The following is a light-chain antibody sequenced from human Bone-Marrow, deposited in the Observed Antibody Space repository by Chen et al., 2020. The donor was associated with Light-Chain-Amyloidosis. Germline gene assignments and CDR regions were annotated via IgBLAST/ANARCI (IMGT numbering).Light chain of an antibody. CDR1: KFGSTS. J-gene: IGLJ3*02. Sequence: SYVLTQPSSVSVAPGLTATNASGGNKFGSTSVHWYQQTPGQAPLLVVYDDGDRPAGIPERLSGSNSGNTATLTISRVEAGDEADYYCQVWDRSSDRPVFGGGTKLTVL. CDR3: QVWDRSSDRPV. CDR2: DDG. V-gene: IGLV3-21*02.